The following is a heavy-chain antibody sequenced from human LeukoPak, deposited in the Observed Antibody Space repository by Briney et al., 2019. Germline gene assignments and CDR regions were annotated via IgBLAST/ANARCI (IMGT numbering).Heavy chain of an antibody. D-gene: IGHD1-26*01. CDR2: ITPIIDSA. CDR3: TRVNLRGSQYNWFDP. Sequence: SVKVSCKASGYTFTSYDINWVRQAPGQGLEWMGKITPIIDSAKYSQKFRDRLTITGDSSTGTAYMELSSLTPEDTALYYCTRVNLRGSQYNWFDPWGQGTLVIVSS. CDR1: GYTFTSYD. V-gene: IGHV1-69*11. J-gene: IGHJ5*02.